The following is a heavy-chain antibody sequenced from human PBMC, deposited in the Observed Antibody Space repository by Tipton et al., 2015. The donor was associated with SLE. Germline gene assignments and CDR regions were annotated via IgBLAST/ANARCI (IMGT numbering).Heavy chain of an antibody. V-gene: IGHV4-59*01. J-gene: IGHJ3*02. CDR3: ARDYYGSGFDAFDI. Sequence: TLSLTCTVSGGSISTYYWSWIRQPPKQGLEWIGWIYHTGSTDYNPSLKSRVTISVDTSKNQFSLRLSSVTAADTAVYYCARDYYGSGFDAFDIGGQGTMVTVSS. CDR2: IYHTGST. D-gene: IGHD3-10*01. CDR1: GGSISTYY.